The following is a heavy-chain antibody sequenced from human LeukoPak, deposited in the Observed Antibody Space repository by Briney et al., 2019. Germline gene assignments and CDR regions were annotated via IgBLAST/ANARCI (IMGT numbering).Heavy chain of an antibody. Sequence: ASVKVSCKASGYTFTSYAMNWVRQAPGQGLEWMGWINTNTGNPTYAQGFTGRFVFSLDTSVSTAYLQISSLKAEDTAVYYCARETQNYYDSSAPIDYWGQGTLVTVSS. CDR1: GYTFTSYA. CDR2: INTNTGNP. CDR3: ARETQNYYDSSAPIDY. D-gene: IGHD3-22*01. V-gene: IGHV7-4-1*02. J-gene: IGHJ4*02.